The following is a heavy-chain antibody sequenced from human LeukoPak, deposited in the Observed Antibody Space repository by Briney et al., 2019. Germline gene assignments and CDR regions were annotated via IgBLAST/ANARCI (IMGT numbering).Heavy chain of an antibody. J-gene: IGHJ4*02. D-gene: IGHD2-15*01. Sequence: GGSLRLSCAASGFTFSSYGMHWVRQAPGKGLEWVAVISYDGSNKYYADSVKGRFTISRDNSKNTLYLQMNSLRAEDTAVYYCAKCLGGFPPLYWGQGTLVTVSS. CDR1: GFTFSSYG. CDR2: ISYDGSNK. CDR3: AKCLGGFPPLY. V-gene: IGHV3-30*18.